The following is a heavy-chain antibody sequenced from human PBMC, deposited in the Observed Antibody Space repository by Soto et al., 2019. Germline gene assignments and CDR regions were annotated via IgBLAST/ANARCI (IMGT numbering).Heavy chain of an antibody. CDR1: GYSFTAYG. V-gene: IGHV1-18*01. Sequence: QVLVVQSGDEVKETGASVRVSCKTSGYSFTAYGISWVRQAPGQGLEWMGWISCYNGKTKYAQKVQGRVTMTTDTSTSTAYMEVRSLRSDDTAIYYCARDAPPPELRFLEWHNYDYNGMDVWGQGTTVTVSS. J-gene: IGHJ6*02. CDR3: ARDAPPPELRFLEWHNYDYNGMDV. CDR2: ISCYNGKT. D-gene: IGHD3-3*01.